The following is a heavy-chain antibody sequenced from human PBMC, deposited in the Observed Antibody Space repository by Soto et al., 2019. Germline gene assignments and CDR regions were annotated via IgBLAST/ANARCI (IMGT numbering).Heavy chain of an antibody. CDR3: AKDIPPVY. J-gene: IGHJ4*02. CDR1: GFTFDDYA. CDR2: ISWNSGSI. Sequence: DVQLVESGGGLVQPGRSLRLSCAASGFTFDDYAMHWVRQAPGKGLEWVSGISWNSGSIGYADSVKGRFTISRDNAKNSLYLQMNSLRAEDTALYYCAKDIPPVYWGQGTLVTVSS. V-gene: IGHV3-9*01.